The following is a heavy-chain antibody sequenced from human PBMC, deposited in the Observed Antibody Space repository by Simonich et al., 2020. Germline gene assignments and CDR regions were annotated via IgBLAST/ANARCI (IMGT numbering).Heavy chain of an antibody. CDR2: IYHSGST. D-gene: IGHD6-13*01. V-gene: IGHV4-38-2*01. CDR1: GYSISSGYY. J-gene: IGHJ6*02. Sequence: QVQLQESGPGLVKPSETLSLTCAVSGYSISSGYYWGWIRQPPGKGLEWLGSIYHSGSTSYNPSLKSRVTISVDTSKNQFSLKLSSVTAADTAVYYCARVGYSNYYYYGMDVWGQGTTVTVSS. CDR3: ARVGYSNYYYYGMDV.